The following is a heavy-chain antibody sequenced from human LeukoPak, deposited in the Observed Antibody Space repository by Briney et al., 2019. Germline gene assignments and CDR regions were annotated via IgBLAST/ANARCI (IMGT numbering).Heavy chain of an antibody. CDR1: GFTFSSYS. J-gene: IGHJ6*03. Sequence: GGSLRLSCAASGFTFSSYSMNWVRQAPEKGLEWVSSISSSSSYIYYADSVKGRFTISRDNAKNSLYLQMNSLRAEDTAVYYCARDPNTYDFWSGYGDYYYYMDVWGKGTTVTVSS. V-gene: IGHV3-21*01. D-gene: IGHD3-3*01. CDR2: ISSSSSYI. CDR3: ARDPNTYDFWSGYGDYYYYMDV.